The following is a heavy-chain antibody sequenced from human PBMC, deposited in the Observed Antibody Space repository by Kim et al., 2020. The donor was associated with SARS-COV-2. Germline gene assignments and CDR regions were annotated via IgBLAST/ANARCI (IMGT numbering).Heavy chain of an antibody. D-gene: IGHD6-13*01. Sequence: YQVTVKGRFTIYRETSKNSLYLQMDNLRAADTAVYYCAREMAAGASAFDIWGQGAMVTVSS. V-gene: IGHV3-13*01. CDR3: AREMAAGASAFDI. J-gene: IGHJ3*02.